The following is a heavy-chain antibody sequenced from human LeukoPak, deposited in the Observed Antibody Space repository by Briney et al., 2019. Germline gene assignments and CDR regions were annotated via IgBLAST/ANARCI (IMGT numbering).Heavy chain of an antibody. CDR3: ARRSYGGKDFDY. J-gene: IGHJ4*02. CDR2: IYPGDSDT. CDR1: GYIFTSYW. D-gene: IGHD4-23*01. V-gene: IGHV5-51*01. Sequence: GESLKISCQGSGYIFTSYWITWVRQMPGKGLEWMEIIYPGDSDTKYSPSFQGQVTISAEKSISTAYLQWSSLKASDTAMYYCARRSYGGKDFDYWGQGTLVTVSS.